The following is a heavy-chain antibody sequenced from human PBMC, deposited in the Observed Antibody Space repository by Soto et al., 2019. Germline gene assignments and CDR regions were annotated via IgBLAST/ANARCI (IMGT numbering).Heavy chain of an antibody. Sequence: PGGSLRLSCAASGFTFSSYSMNWVRQAPGKGLEWVSSISSSSSYIYYADSVKGRFTISRDNAKNSLYLQMNSLRAEDTAVYYCARALGTDYYDSSGPSWFDPWGQGTLVTVSS. CDR2: ISSSSSYI. CDR3: ARALGTDYYDSSGPSWFDP. D-gene: IGHD3-22*01. CDR1: GFTFSSYS. J-gene: IGHJ5*02. V-gene: IGHV3-21*01.